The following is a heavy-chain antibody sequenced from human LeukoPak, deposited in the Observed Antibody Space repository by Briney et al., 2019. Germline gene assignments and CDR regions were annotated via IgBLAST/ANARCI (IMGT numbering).Heavy chain of an antibody. Sequence: GGSLRLSCEASGFTFSTYAMNWVRQAPGKGLEWVSHISSGSATTFYADSVKGRFTISRDNTKNSLYLQMNSLRAEDTAVYYCARDRGSTTVVRGVNHCWGQGTLVTVSS. V-gene: IGHV3-48*04. CDR2: ISSGSATT. CDR3: ARDRGSTTVVRGVNHC. D-gene: IGHD3-10*01. CDR1: GFTFSTYA. J-gene: IGHJ4*02.